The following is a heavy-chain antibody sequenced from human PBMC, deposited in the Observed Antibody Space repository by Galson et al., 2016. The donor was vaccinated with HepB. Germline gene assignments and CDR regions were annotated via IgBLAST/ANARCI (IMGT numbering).Heavy chain of an antibody. CDR3: TISPMQYYDSSGYFDY. CDR1: GFTFSRHD. J-gene: IGHJ4*02. V-gene: IGHV3-13*01. CDR2: IITTGET. D-gene: IGHD3-22*01. Sequence: SLRLSCAASGFTFSRHDMHWVRQTTEKGLEWVSTIITTGETYYLNSVKGRFTISRKNVKNSLYLQMDSLGAGDTAVYYCTISPMQYYDSSGYFDYWGLGTLVTVSS.